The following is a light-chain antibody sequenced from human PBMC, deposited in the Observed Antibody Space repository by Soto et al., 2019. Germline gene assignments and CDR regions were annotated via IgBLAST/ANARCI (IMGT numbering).Light chain of an antibody. CDR2: GAS. J-gene: IGKJ1*01. Sequence: EIVLTQSPATLSLSPWEIATLSCRASQSVSSNLAWYQQKPGQAPRLLIYGASTRATGIPARFSGSGSGTEFTLTISSLQSEDFAVYYCQQYNNWPPWTFGQGTKVDIK. V-gene: IGKV3-15*01. CDR1: QSVSSN. CDR3: QQYNNWPPWT.